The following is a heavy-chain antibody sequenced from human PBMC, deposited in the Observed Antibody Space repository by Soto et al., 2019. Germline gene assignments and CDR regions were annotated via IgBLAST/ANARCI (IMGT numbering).Heavy chain of an antibody. Sequence: ASVKVSCKASGYTFTSYGISWVRQAPGQGLEWMGWISAYNGNTNYAQKLQGRVTMTTDTSTSTAYMELRSLRSDDTAVYYCARDYDVWSGYPFGIDYWGQGTLVTVSS. J-gene: IGHJ4*02. CDR3: ARDYDVWSGYPFGIDY. D-gene: IGHD3-3*01. CDR1: GYTFTSYG. CDR2: ISAYNGNT. V-gene: IGHV1-18*04.